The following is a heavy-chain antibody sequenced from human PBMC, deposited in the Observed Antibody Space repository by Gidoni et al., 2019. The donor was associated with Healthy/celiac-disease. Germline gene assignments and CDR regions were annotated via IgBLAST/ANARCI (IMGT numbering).Heavy chain of an antibody. CDR3: ASLRGEYFDY. J-gene: IGHJ4*02. V-gene: IGHV4-59*01. CDR1: GGSISSYY. D-gene: IGHD3-10*01. Sequence: QVQLQESGPGLVKPSETLSLTCTVSGGSISSYYWSWIRQPPGKGLEWIGYIYYSGSTNYNPSLKSRVTISVDTSKNQFSLKLSSVTAADTAVYYCASLRGEYFDYWGQGTLVTVSS. CDR2: IYYSGST.